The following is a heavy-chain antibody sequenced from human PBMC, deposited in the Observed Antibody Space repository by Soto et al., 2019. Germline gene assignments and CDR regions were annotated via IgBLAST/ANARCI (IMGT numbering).Heavy chain of an antibody. V-gene: IGHV1-69*06. J-gene: IGHJ4*02. CDR1: GGTFSSYA. CDR3: ARGCEDSSGWSYFDY. Sequence: GPQLKVSCEASGGTFSSYAISWVRQAPGQGLEWMGGIIPIFGTANYAQKFQGRVTITADKSTSTAYMELSSLRSEDTAVYYCARGCEDSSGWSYFDYWGQGTLVTVSS. D-gene: IGHD6-19*01. CDR2: IIPIFGTA.